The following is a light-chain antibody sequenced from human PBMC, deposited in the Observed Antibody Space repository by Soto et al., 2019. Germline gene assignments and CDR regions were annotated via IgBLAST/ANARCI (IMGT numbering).Light chain of an antibody. CDR2: GAS. CDR1: QTISSY. Sequence: DIQMTQSPSTLSGSVGDRVTITCRASQTISSYLSWYQQKPGKAPRLLIYGASSLQVGVPSRFIGSGSGTDFTLTITSLQPEDFATYYCQQSYSFLSFAGGTKVDIK. J-gene: IGKJ4*01. CDR3: QQSYSFLS. V-gene: IGKV1-39*01.